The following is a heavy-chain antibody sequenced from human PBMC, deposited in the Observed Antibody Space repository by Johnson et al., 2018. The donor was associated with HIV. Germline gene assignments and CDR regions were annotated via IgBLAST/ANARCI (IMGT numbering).Heavy chain of an antibody. CDR2: IWYDGSDK. J-gene: IGHJ3*02. D-gene: IGHD1-26*01. CDR1: GFTFSSFG. V-gene: IGHV3-33*01. Sequence: QVQLVESGGGVVQPGRSLRLSCAASGFTFSSFGMHWVRQAPGKGLEWVAVIWYDGSDKYYADSVKGRFTISRDNSRNTVYLQMNSLKTEDTAVYYCTTESASVGANYAFDIWGQGTMVTVSS. CDR3: TTESASVGANYAFDI.